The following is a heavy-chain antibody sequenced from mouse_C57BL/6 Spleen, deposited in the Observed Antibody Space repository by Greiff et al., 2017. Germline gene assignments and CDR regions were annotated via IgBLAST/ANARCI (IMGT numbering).Heavy chain of an antibody. CDR1: GYTFTDYN. J-gene: IGHJ4*01. V-gene: IGHV1-18*01. Sequence: VQLKESGPELVKPGASVKIPCKASGYTFTDYNMDWVKQSHGKSLEWIGDINPNNGGTIYNQKFKGKATLTVDKSSSTAYMELRSLTSEDTAVYYCARRRITPYYYAMDYWGQGTSVTVSS. CDR2: INPNNGGT. D-gene: IGHD1-1*01. CDR3: ARRRITPYYYAMDY.